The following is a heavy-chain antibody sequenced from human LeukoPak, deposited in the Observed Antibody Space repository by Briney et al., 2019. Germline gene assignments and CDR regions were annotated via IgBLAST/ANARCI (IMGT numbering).Heavy chain of an antibody. CDR2: ISSSSSYI. D-gene: IGHD3-3*01. Sequence: GGSLRLSCAASGFTFSSYSMNWVRQAPGKGLEWVSSISSSSSYIYYADSVKGRFTISRDNAKNSLYLQMNSLRAEDTAVYYCARVRCNDFWSGLQGWFDPWGQGTLVTVSS. V-gene: IGHV3-21*01. CDR3: ARVRCNDFWSGLQGWFDP. J-gene: IGHJ5*02. CDR1: GFTFSSYS.